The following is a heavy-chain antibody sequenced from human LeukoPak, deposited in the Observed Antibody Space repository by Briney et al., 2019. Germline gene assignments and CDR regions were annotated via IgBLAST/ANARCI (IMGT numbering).Heavy chain of an antibody. CDR3: ARGGVFAISY. Sequence: PGGSLRLSCAAPGFSFSIYSMTWVRQAPGKGLEGVANIRQDGIERYYVDSVKGRFTISRDNAQNSLYLLMNGLRAEDTAVYYCARGGVFAISYWGQGTLVTVSS. J-gene: IGHJ4*02. CDR2: IRQDGIER. D-gene: IGHD6-6*01. V-gene: IGHV3-7*05. CDR1: GFSFSIYS.